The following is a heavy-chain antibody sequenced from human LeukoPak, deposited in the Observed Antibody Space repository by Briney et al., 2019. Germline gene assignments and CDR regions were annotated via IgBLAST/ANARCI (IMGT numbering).Heavy chain of an antibody. V-gene: IGHV1-69*16. D-gene: IGHD5-24*01. CDR2: IIPILGTA. CDR3: ASPLKRWLQLPEVY. Sequence: SVKVSCKASGGTFSSYTISWVRQAPGQGLEWMGRIIPILGTANYAQKFQGRVTITTDESTSTAYMELSSLRSEDTAVYYCASPLKRWLQLPEVYWGQGTLVTVSS. J-gene: IGHJ4*02. CDR1: GGTFSSYT.